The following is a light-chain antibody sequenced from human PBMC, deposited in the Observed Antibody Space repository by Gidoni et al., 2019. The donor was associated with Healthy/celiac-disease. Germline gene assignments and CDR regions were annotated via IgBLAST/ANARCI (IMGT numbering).Light chain of an antibody. J-gene: IGKJ1*01. Sequence: DIQMTPSPSTLSASVGDRVTITCRASQSISSWLAWYQQKPGKAPKLLIYDASSLESGVPSRFSDSGSGTEFTLTISSLQPDDFATYYCQQYNSYPWTFGQGPKVEIK. V-gene: IGKV1-5*01. CDR3: QQYNSYPWT. CDR2: DAS. CDR1: QSISSW.